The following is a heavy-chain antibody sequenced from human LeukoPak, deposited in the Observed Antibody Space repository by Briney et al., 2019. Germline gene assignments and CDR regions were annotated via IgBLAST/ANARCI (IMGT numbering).Heavy chain of an antibody. Sequence: GGSLRLSCAASGFTFDDYAMHWVGQAPGKGLEWVSGISWNSGSIGYADSVKGRFTISRDNAKNSLYLQMNSLRAEDTALYYCAKIAAAGYYYYGMDVWGQGTTVTVSS. CDR3: AKIAAAGYYYYGMDV. CDR2: ISWNSGSI. D-gene: IGHD6-13*01. J-gene: IGHJ6*02. CDR1: GFTFDDYA. V-gene: IGHV3-9*01.